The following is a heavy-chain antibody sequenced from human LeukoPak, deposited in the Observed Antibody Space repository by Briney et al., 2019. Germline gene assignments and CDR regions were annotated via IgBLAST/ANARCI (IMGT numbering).Heavy chain of an antibody. CDR1: GFTFSSYG. V-gene: IGHV3-33*01. CDR3: ARGQYSPDY. J-gene: IGHJ4*02. Sequence: GRSLRLSCAASGFTFSSYGMHWVRQAPGKGLEWVAVIGYDGSNKYYTDSVKGRFTISRDNIKNTLYLQMNSLRAEDTAVYYCARGQYSPDYWGQGTLVTVSS. D-gene: IGHD2-15*01. CDR2: IGYDGSNK.